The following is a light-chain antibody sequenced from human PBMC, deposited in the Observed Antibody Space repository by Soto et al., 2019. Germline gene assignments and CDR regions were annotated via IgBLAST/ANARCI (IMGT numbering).Light chain of an antibody. CDR2: GAS. V-gene: IGKV3D-15*01. J-gene: IGKJ4*01. Sequence: EIIMTQSPDTLSVSPGERATLSCRASQSVSSNLAWYQQKPGQAPRLLIYGASSRATGIPDRFSGSGSGTDFTLTISRLEPEDFAVYYCQQYNNWPLTFGGGTKVDIK. CDR1: QSVSSN. CDR3: QQYNNWPLT.